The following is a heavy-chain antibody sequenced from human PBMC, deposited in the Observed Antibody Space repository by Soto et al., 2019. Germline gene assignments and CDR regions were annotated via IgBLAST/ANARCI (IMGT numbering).Heavy chain of an antibody. V-gene: IGHV3-48*01. CDR3: VGGLPLDYYYYYMDV. D-gene: IGHD3-16*01. J-gene: IGHJ6*03. Sequence: GGSLRLSCAASGFTFSSYSMNWVRQAPGKGLEWVSYISSSSSTIYYADSVKGRFTISRDNAKNSLYLQMNSLRAEDTAVYYCVGGLPLDYYYYYMDVWGKGTTVTVSS. CDR1: GFTFSSYS. CDR2: ISSSSSTI.